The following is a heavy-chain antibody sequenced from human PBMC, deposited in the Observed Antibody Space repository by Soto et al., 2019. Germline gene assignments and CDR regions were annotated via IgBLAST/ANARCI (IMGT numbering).Heavy chain of an antibody. CDR1: GGSISSYY. J-gene: IGHJ4*02. CDR3: ARVEMFDWTFDY. Sequence: SETLSLTWTVSGGSISSYYWSWIRQPPGKGLEWIGYIYYSGSTNYNPSLKSRVTISVDTSKNQFSLKLSSVTAADTAVYYCARVEMFDWTFDYWGQGTLVTVSS. D-gene: IGHD3-10*02. CDR2: IYYSGST. V-gene: IGHV4-59*01.